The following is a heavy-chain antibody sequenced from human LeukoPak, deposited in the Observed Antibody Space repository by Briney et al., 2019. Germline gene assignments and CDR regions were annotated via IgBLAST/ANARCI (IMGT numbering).Heavy chain of an antibody. Sequence: PSQTLSLTCTVSGGSISSGSYYWSWIRQPAGKGLEWIGRIYTSGSTNYNPSLKSRVTISVDTSKNQFSLKLSSVTAADTAVYYCARAGDFWSDYYVDYWGQGTLVTVSS. CDR2: IYTSGST. CDR1: GGSISSGSYY. J-gene: IGHJ4*02. D-gene: IGHD3-3*01. V-gene: IGHV4-61*02. CDR3: ARAGDFWSDYYVDY.